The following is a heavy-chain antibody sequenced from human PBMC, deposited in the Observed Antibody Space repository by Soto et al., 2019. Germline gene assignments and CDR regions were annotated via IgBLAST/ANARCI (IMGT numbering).Heavy chain of an antibody. CDR3: ARDAAEDPRTRYFDL. J-gene: IGHJ2*01. V-gene: IGHV1-3*01. Sequence: ASVKVSCKASGYTFSNYALHWVRQAPGQRLEWMGWINAGNGNTKYSQKFQGRVTITRDTSASTAYMELSSLRSEDTAVYYCARDAAEDPRTRYFDLWGRGTLVTVSS. CDR1: GYTFSNYA. D-gene: IGHD1-1*01. CDR2: INAGNGNT.